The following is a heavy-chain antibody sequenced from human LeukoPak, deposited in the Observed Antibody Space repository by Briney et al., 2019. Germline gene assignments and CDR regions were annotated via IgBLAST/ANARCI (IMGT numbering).Heavy chain of an antibody. CDR1: GYTFTSYA. J-gene: IGHJ4*02. V-gene: IGHV1-3*01. D-gene: IGHD3-22*01. Sequence: EASVKVSCKASGYTFTSYAMHWVRQAPGQRLEWMGWINAGNGNTKYSQKFQGRVTITRDTSASTAYMELSSLRSEDTAVYYCARDGDYYDSSGHLFDYWGQGTLVTVSS. CDR3: ARDGDYYDSSGHLFDY. CDR2: INAGNGNT.